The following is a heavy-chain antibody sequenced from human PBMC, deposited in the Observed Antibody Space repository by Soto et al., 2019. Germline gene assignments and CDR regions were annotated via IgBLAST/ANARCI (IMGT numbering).Heavy chain of an antibody. CDR2: ISGTDDYT. CDR1: AFTCGNFA. V-gene: IGHV3-23*01. D-gene: IGHD3-16*01. Sequence: PGGSLRLACAASAFTCGNFAMTCVRQAPGEWLEWVSSISGTDDYTYYADSVKGRFTLSRDNAVHTLFLHMNNQRANDTAVYYCATRSRTYVWAIQESLDLWGLGTLVTVFS. CDR3: ATRSRTYVWAIQESLDL. J-gene: IGHJ5*02.